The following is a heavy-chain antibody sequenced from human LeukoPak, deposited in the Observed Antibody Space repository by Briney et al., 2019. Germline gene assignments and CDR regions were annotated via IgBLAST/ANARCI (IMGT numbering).Heavy chain of an antibody. CDR3: AKGSYFDWLLYVGGFDY. D-gene: IGHD3-9*01. V-gene: IGHV3-48*01. J-gene: IGHJ4*02. CDR1: GFTFSSYS. CDR2: ISSSSSTI. Sequence: GGSLRLSCAASGFTFSSYSMNWVRQAPGKGLEWVSYISSSSSTIYYADSVKGRFTISRDNSKNTLYLQMNSLRAEDTAVYYCAKGSYFDWLLYVGGFDYWGQGTLVTVSS.